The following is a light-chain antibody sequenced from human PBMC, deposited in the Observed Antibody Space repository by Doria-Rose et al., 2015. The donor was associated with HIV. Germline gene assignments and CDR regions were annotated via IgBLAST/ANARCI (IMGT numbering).Light chain of an antibody. CDR3: QQFYSFPRP. J-gene: IGKJ1*01. CDR1: QGISRY. V-gene: IGKV1-9*01. Sequence: TQSPYFLSASVGVRVTITCRASQGISRYLAWYQQKPGKAPTLLIFGASTLQSGVPSRFSGSGSVTEYTLTISILQPEDFATYYCQQFYSFPRPCGQGTKFELK. CDR2: GAS.